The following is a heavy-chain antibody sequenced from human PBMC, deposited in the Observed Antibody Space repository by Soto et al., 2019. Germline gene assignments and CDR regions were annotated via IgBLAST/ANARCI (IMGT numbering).Heavy chain of an antibody. CDR1: GGLFSSFA. CDR2: IIPVFGTT. Sequence: QVQLVQSGPEVKKPGSSVKVSCKDSGGLFSSFAISWVRQAPGQGLERVGGIIPVFGTTNYAEKFQDRVTITADESTNTAYMELSSLTSGDTAMYYCARGGGPYVWFNEFWGQGTLVTVSS. J-gene: IGHJ4*02. V-gene: IGHV1-69*01. D-gene: IGHD3-16*01. CDR3: ARGGGPYVWFNEF.